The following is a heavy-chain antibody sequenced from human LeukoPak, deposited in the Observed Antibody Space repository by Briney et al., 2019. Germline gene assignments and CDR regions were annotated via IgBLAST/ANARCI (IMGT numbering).Heavy chain of an antibody. J-gene: IGHJ5*02. D-gene: IGHD3-22*01. V-gene: IGHV1-2*04. CDR3: ARGPYDSSGNILDP. CDR2: INPNSGGT. Sequence: ASVKVSCKASGYTFTGYYMHWVRQAPGQGLEWMGWINPNSGGTNYAQKFQGWVTMTRDTSISTAYMELSRLRSDDTAVYYCARGPYDSSGNILDPWGQGTLVTVSS. CDR1: GYTFTGYY.